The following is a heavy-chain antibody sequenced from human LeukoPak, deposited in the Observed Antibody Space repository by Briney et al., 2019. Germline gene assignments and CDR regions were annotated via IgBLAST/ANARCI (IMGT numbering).Heavy chain of an antibody. CDR2: INLNGDTK. D-gene: IGHD6-19*01. J-gene: IGHJ4*02. V-gene: IGHV3-23*01. CDR1: GFSVSSYG. Sequence: GGSLRLSCAVSGFSVSSYGMSWVRQAPGKGLEWISAINLNGDTKHYADSVKGRFTISRDHSENTLYLQMNSLRTEDTAVYYCAQGYSSGWFPNWGQGSLVSVSS. CDR3: AQGYSSGWFPN.